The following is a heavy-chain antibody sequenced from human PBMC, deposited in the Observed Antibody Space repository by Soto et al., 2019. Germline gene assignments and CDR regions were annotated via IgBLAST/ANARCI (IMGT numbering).Heavy chain of an antibody. Sequence: GGSLRLSCAASGFTFSSYAMSWVRQAPGKGLEWVSAISGSGGSTYYADSVKGRFTISRDNSQNPLYLQMNSLRAEDQALYYVTKAVPLYCSGSSCNRNWFDP. CDR2: ISGSGGST. D-gene: IGHD2-15*01. V-gene: IGHV3-23*01. CDR3: TKAVPLYCSGSSCNRNWFDP. CDR1: GFTFSSYA. J-gene: IGHJ5*02.